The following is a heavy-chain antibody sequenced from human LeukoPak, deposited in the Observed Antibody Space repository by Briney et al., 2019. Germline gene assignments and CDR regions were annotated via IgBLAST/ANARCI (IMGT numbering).Heavy chain of an antibody. Sequence: GGSLRLSCAASGFTFSSYSMNWVRQAPGKGLEWVSTISGSGDNTYYADSVKGRFTISRDNSKNTLYLQMNSLRAEDAAVYYCARVTYGSGTYGAFDYWGQGTLVTVSS. V-gene: IGHV3-23*01. CDR3: ARVTYGSGTYGAFDY. CDR2: ISGSGDNT. D-gene: IGHD3-10*01. CDR1: GFTFSSYS. J-gene: IGHJ4*02.